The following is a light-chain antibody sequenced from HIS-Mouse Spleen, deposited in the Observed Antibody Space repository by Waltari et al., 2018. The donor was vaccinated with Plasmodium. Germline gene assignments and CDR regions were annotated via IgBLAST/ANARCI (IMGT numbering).Light chain of an antibody. CDR3: QQYGSSPLT. CDR2: GAS. CDR1: QSVSSGY. Sequence: DIVLTQSPGTLSLSPGERATLSCRASQSVSSGYLAWYQQKPGQAPRLLIYGASSRATGIPDRFSGSGSGTDFTLTISRLEPEDFAVYYCQQYGSSPLTFGGGTKVEIK. J-gene: IGKJ4*01. V-gene: IGKV3-20*01.